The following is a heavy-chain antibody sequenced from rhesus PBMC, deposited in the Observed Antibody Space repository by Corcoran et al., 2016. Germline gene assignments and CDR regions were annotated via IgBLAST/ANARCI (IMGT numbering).Heavy chain of an antibody. Sequence: QVQLQESGPGLVKPSETLSLTCAVSGGSISSSNWWSWLRPPPGKGLELIGDISGCSHNTYYNPSRKGRVTISKDTSKNQFSLKLSSVTAADTAVYYCARRAVAGYYFDYWGQGVLVTVSS. CDR1: GGSISSSNW. D-gene: IGHD6-31*01. CDR2: ISGCSHNT. J-gene: IGHJ4*01. V-gene: IGHV4-65*02. CDR3: ARRAVAGYYFDY.